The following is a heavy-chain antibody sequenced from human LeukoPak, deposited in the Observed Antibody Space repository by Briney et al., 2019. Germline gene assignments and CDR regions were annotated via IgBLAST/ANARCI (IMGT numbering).Heavy chain of an antibody. CDR1: GYTFTTYG. CDR2: INPYNGNT. D-gene: IGHD6-19*01. Sequence: GASVKVSCKASGYTFTTYGINWVRQAPGQGLEWMGWINPYNGNTNYAQKLQGRVTMTTDTSTSTAYMEVRTLRSDDTAMFYCARDEGQWLPFAYWGQGTLVTVSS. CDR3: ARDEGQWLPFAY. J-gene: IGHJ4*02. V-gene: IGHV1-18*01.